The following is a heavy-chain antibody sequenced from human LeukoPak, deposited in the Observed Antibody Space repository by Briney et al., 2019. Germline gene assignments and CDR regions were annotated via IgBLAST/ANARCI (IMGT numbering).Heavy chain of an antibody. CDR2: IYPGDSDT. Sequence: GESLKISCKGPGYSFTSYWIGWVRQMPGKGLEWMGIIYPGDSDTRYSPSFQGQVTISADKSISTAYLQWSSLKASDTAMYYCSRHNPATYYDFWSGYSYYYYYMDVWGKGTTVTVSS. CDR3: SRHNPATYYDFWSGYSYYYYYMDV. D-gene: IGHD3-3*01. CDR1: GYSFTSYW. V-gene: IGHV5-51*01. J-gene: IGHJ6*03.